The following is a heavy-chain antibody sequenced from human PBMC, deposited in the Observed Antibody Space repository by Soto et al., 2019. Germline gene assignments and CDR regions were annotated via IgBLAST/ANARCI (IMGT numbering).Heavy chain of an antibody. CDR1: GFTFSSHW. V-gene: IGHV3-74*01. J-gene: IGHJ4*02. Sequence: EVQLVESGGGLVQPGGSLRLSCSSSGFTFSSHWMHCVRQAPGNGLVWVSHIKTYVTITNYADSVKGRFTISRDNAKKKLYLQMNSLRAEDPAVYFCASELGYSNTFWGQGTLVTVSS. CDR3: ASELGYSNTF. D-gene: IGHD6-13*01. CDR2: IKTYVTIT.